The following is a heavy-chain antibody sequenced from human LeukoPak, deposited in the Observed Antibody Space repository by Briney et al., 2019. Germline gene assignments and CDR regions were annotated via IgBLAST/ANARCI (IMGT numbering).Heavy chain of an antibody. Sequence: SETLSLTCTVSGGSISSYYWSWIRQPPGKGLEWIGYIYYSGSTNYNPSLKSRVTISVDTSKNQFSLKLSSVTAADTAVYYCARSVRRDGYKMGYNWLDPWGQGTLVTVSS. J-gene: IGHJ5*02. D-gene: IGHD5-24*01. CDR2: IYYSGST. V-gene: IGHV4-59*01. CDR3: ARSVRRDGYKMGYNWLDP. CDR1: GGSISSYY.